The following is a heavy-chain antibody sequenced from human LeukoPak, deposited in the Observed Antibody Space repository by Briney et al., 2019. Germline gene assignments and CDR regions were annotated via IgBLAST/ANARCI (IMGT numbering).Heavy chain of an antibody. D-gene: IGHD3-22*01. CDR2: IYSVGST. CDR1: RFTFSSNY. Sequence: GGSLRLSCAASRFTFSSNYMSWVRQAPGKGLEWVSVIYSVGSTYYADSVKGRFTISRDNSKNTLYLQMNSLRAEDTAVYYCARAEPSGYYPWHFDYWGQGTLVTVSS. J-gene: IGHJ4*02. V-gene: IGHV3-66*02. CDR3: ARAEPSGYYPWHFDY.